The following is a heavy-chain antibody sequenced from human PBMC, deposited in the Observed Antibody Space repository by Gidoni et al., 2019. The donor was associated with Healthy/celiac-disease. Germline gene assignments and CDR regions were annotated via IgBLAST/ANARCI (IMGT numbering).Heavy chain of an antibody. CDR3: ARGIYSSSSNYFDY. CDR2: IYYSGST. J-gene: IGHJ4*02. CDR1: GGSTSIGGFY. Sequence: QLQLQESGPGLVKPSQTLSLTCTFPGGSTSIGGFYWSWIRQHPGKGLEWIGYIYYSGSTYYNPSLKSRITISVDTSKNQFSLKLSSVTAADTAVYYCARGIYSSSSNYFDYWGQGTLVTVSS. D-gene: IGHD6-6*01. V-gene: IGHV4-31*03.